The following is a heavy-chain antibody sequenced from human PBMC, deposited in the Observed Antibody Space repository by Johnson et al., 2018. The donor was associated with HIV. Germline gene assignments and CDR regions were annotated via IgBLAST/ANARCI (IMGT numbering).Heavy chain of an antibody. CDR3: AKLRKKQWLVGEAFDI. V-gene: IGHV3-33*06. Sequence: QVQLVESGGGVVQPGRSLRLSCAASGFTFSTYGMHWVRQAPGKGLEWVAVMWYDGSNKYYADSVKGRFTISRDNSKNTLYLQMNSLRAEDTAVYYCAKLRKKQWLVGEAFDIWGQGTMVTVSS. D-gene: IGHD6-19*01. J-gene: IGHJ3*02. CDR1: GFTFSTYG. CDR2: MWYDGSNK.